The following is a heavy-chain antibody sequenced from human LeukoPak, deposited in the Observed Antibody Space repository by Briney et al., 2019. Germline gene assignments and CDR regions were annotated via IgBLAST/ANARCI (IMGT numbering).Heavy chain of an antibody. CDR1: GYTFTTYG. J-gene: IGHJ4*02. CDR3: ARGIHTGRSGPYYFDH. Sequence: ASVKVSCKASGYTFTTYGISWVRQAPGQGLEWMGWISVYNGYTDYAQKLHGRVTMNTDTPTGKAYMELRSLRSDDTAVYYCARGIHTGRSGPYYFDHWGQGTLVTVSS. D-gene: IGHD2-8*02. V-gene: IGHV1-18*01. CDR2: ISVYNGYT.